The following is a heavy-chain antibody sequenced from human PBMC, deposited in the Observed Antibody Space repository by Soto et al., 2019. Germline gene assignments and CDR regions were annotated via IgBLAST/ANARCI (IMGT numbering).Heavy chain of an antibody. Sequence: QVQLQESGPGLVKPSETLSLTCTVSGGSISSYYWSWIRQPPGKGLEWIGYIYYSGSTNYHPSLKGGVTIXXVTSKNPLPLTLSSVTAADTAVYYCARRYGSCFDYWGQGTLVTVSS. V-gene: IGHV4-59*08. CDR2: IYYSGST. D-gene: IGHD5-18*01. CDR1: GGSISSYY. J-gene: IGHJ4*02. CDR3: ARRYGSCFDY.